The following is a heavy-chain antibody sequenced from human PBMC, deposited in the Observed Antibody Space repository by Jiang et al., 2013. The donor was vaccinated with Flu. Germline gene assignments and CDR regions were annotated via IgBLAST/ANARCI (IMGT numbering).Heavy chain of an antibody. V-gene: IGHV4-4*02. J-gene: IGHJ4*02. CDR3: ARRADYDSSGYYFFDY. CDR2: IYYSGST. D-gene: IGHD3-22*01. Sequence: LSLTCAVSGGSISSSNWWSWVRQPPGKGLEWIGEIYYSGSTNYNPSLKSRVTISVDTSKNQFSLNLSSVTAADTAVYYCARRADYDSSGYYFFDYWGQGTLVTVSS. CDR1: GGSISSSNW.